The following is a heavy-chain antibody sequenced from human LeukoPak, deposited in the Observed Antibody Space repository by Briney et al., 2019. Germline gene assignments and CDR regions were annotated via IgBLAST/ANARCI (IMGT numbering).Heavy chain of an antibody. J-gene: IGHJ4*01. Sequence: GGPLRLSCAASGFNFIDYSMNWVRQAPGKGLEWISYIGISSGNTKYADSVKGRFTIPRDKARNSLYLQMNSLRVEDTAVYYWARDHRDAFDNWGHGTLVTVSS. CDR2: IGISSGNT. CDR3: ARDHRDAFDN. V-gene: IGHV3-48*01. CDR1: GFNFIDYS.